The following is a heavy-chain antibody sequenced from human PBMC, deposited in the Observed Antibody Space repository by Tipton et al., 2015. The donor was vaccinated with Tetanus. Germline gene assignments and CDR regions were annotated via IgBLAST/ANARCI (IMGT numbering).Heavy chain of an antibody. J-gene: IGHJ4*02. D-gene: IGHD1-26*01. CDR1: GGSIINTTW. Sequence: LRLSCTVSGGSIINTTWLTWVRQHPGKGLEWIGNIYYFTERTSHTPSLDGRVSISVDTSRNQFSPRLTSVTAADTAVYYCARGLPREPFYFDYWGQGKQVTVSS. CDR2: IYYFTERT. CDR3: ARGLPREPFYFDY. V-gene: IGHV4-31*02.